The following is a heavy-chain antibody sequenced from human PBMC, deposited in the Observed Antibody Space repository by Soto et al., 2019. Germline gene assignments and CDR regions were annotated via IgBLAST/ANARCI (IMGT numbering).Heavy chain of an antibody. J-gene: IGHJ4*02. D-gene: IGHD3-22*01. CDR3: AGNYDSSGYYYGPFDY. CDR1: GGTFSSYA. V-gene: IGHV1-69*13. Sequence: VASVKVSCKASGGTFSSYAISWVRQVPGQGLEWMGGIIPIFGTANYAQKFQGRVTITADESTSTAYMELSSLRSEDTAVYYCAGNYDSSGYYYGPFDYWGQGTLVTVSS. CDR2: IIPIFGTA.